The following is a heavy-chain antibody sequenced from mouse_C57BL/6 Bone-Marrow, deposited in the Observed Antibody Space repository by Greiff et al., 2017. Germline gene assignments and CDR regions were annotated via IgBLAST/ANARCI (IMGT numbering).Heavy chain of an antibody. V-gene: IGHV1-4*01. CDR1: GYTFTSYT. J-gene: IGHJ3*01. CDR2: INPSSGYT. CDR3: ARRPLYYDYAWFAY. Sequence: VQLQQSGAELARPGASVKMSCKASGYTFTSYTMHWVKQRPGPGLEWIGYINPSSGYTKYNQKFKDKATLTADTSSSTAYMQLSSLTSEDSAVYYCARRPLYYDYAWFAYWGQGTLVTVSA. D-gene: IGHD2-4*01.